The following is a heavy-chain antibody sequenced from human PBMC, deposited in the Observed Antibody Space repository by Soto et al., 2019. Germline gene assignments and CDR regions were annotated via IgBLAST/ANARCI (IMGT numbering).Heavy chain of an antibody. CDR1: GFSFSAAA. Sequence: EVQLVESGGGLVQPGGSLKLSCVASGFSFSAAAMHWVRQASGKGLEWVGRIRSKANNFATAYAASVNGRFTISRDDSKNTAYLQMNSLKTEDTAVYSCAGPGYSNSWYEDYFDYWGQGTLVTVSS. CDR2: IRSKANNFAT. CDR3: AGPGYSNSWYEDYFDY. D-gene: IGHD6-13*01. J-gene: IGHJ4*02. V-gene: IGHV3-73*02.